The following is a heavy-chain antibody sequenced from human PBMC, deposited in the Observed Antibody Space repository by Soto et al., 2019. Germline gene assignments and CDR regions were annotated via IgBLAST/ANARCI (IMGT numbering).Heavy chain of an antibody. CDR3: AKSSELFQLLLAY. Sequence: GGSLRLSCAASGFTFSSYGMHWVLQAPGKGLEWVAVISYDGSNKYYADSVKGRFTISRDNSKNTLYLQMNSLRAEDTAVYNCAKSSELFQLLLAYWGQGTLVTVSS. V-gene: IGHV3-30*18. CDR2: ISYDGSNK. CDR1: GFTFSSYG. D-gene: IGHD2-2*01. J-gene: IGHJ4*02.